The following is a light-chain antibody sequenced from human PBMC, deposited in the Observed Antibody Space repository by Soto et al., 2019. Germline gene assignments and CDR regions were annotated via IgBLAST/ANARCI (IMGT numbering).Light chain of an antibody. V-gene: IGKV3-20*01. CDR2: GVS. J-gene: IGKJ4*01. CDR3: QQYTNSLT. CDR1: KNVGNSY. Sequence: EIAVTQSPGTLSLSPGETATLSSRASKNVGNSYSAWYQQKPGQAPRLLISGVSSRATGIPDRFSGSGSGTDFALAFSRLGPEDFAVYYCQQYTNSLTFGGGTKVQLK.